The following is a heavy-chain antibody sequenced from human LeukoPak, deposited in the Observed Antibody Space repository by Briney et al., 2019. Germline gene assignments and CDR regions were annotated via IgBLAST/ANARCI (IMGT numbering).Heavy chain of an antibody. V-gene: IGHV4-39*01. CDR1: GGSISSGSYY. Sequence: SETLSLTCTVSGGSISSGSYYWGWIRQPPGMGLEWIGNIYYSGSTYYNPSLKSRVTISVDTSKSQFSLKLNSVTAADTAVYYCARRRSDWEFDYWGQGTLVTVSS. J-gene: IGHJ4*02. CDR2: IYYSGST. D-gene: IGHD2-21*02. CDR3: ARRRSDWEFDY.